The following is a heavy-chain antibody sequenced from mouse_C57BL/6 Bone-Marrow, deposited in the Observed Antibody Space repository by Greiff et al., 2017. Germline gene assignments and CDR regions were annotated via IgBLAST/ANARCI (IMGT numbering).Heavy chain of an antibody. D-gene: IGHD1-1*01. CDR2: IDPETGGT. Sequence: QVQLQQSGAELVRPGASVTLSCKASGYTFTDYEMHWVKQTPVHGLEWIGAIDPETGGTAYNQKCKGKAILTADKSSSTAYMELRSLTSEDSAVYYCTRTITTVERAFDYWGQGTTLTVSS. J-gene: IGHJ2*01. CDR3: TRTITTVERAFDY. V-gene: IGHV1-15*01. CDR1: GYTFTDYE.